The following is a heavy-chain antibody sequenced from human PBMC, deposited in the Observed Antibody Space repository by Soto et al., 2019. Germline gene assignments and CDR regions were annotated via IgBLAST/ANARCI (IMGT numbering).Heavy chain of an antibody. CDR2: ISAYNGNT. D-gene: IGHD6-13*01. CDR1: GYTFTSYG. J-gene: IGHJ4*02. V-gene: IGHV1-18*01. CDR3: ARASAAAARKRGGFDY. Sequence: QVQLVQSGAEVKKPGASVKVSCKASGYTFTSYGISWVRQAPGQGLEWMGWISAYNGNTNYAQKLQGRVTMTTATATSTAYRELRRLRSDDTAVYYCARASAAAARKRGGFDYWGQGTLVTVSS.